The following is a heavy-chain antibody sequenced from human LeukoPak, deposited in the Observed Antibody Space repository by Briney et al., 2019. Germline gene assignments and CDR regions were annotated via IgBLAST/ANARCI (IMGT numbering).Heavy chain of an antibody. CDR2: ISGSGGAT. J-gene: IGHJ4*02. CDR3: AKDRGGGFDY. Sequence: GGSLRLSCAASGFTFSSFAMSWVRQAPGKGLEWVSVISGSGGATYYADSVKGRFTISRDNSKNTLYLQMNSLRAEDTAVYYCAKDRGGGFDYWGQGTLVTVSS. D-gene: IGHD3-10*01. CDR1: GFTFSSFA. V-gene: IGHV3-23*01.